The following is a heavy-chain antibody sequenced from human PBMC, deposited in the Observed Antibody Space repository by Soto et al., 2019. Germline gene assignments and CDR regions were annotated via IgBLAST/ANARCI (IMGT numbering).Heavy chain of an antibody. CDR1: GFSLSNSKMG. D-gene: IGHD6-13*01. Sequence: QVTLKESGPVLVKPTETLTLTCAVSGFSLSNSKMGVSWIRQPPGKALEWLAHIFSNDEKSYSTSLKSRLTISKDTSNSQVVLTMTNMDPVDTATYYCARLYTTSFGRRFDPWGQGTLVTVSS. V-gene: IGHV2-26*01. CDR3: ARLYTTSFGRRFDP. CDR2: IFSNDEK. J-gene: IGHJ5*02.